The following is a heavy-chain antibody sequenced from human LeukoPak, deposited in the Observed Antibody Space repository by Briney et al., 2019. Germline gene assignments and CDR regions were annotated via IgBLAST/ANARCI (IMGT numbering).Heavy chain of an antibody. J-gene: IGHJ6*03. CDR1: GGSISSGYY. D-gene: IGHD2-21*02. V-gene: IGHV4-38-2*02. CDR2: IYHSGST. CDR3: ARGGDCGGDCYWGTMYYYYYMDV. Sequence: SETLSLTCTVSGGSISSGYYWGWIRQPPGKGLEWIGSIYHSGSTYYNPSLKSRVTISVDTSKNQFSLKLSSVTAADTAVYYCARGGDCGGDCYWGTMYYYYYMDVWGKGTTVTVSS.